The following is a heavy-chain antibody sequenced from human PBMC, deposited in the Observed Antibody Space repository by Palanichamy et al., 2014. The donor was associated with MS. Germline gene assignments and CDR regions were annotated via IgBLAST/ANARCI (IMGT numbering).Heavy chain of an antibody. CDR3: ARGRNSVATTENEY. V-gene: IGHV7-4-1*01. Sequence: QVQPVQSGSELKEPGASVKVPCRASGYNFKSYSINWVRQAPGQGLEWVGWINTNTGNPTYAQGFKGRFVFSLDTSVSTTFLQISSLQAEDSAIYYCARGRNSVATTENEYWGQGTLVTVSS. D-gene: IGHD5-12*01. CDR2: INTNTGNP. J-gene: IGHJ4*02. CDR1: GYNFKSYS.